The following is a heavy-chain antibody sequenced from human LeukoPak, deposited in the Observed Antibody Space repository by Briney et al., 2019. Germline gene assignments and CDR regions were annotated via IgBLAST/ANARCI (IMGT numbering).Heavy chain of an antibody. V-gene: IGHV4-59*08. CDR2: IYHSRTT. Sequence: PSETLSLTCTVSGGSISSYYWSWIRQPPGKGLEWIGTIYHSRTTYYNPSLKSRVTISVDTSKKQFSLKLSSVTAADTAVYYCARGIYYYYYMDVWGKGTTVTVSS. J-gene: IGHJ6*03. CDR1: GGSISSYY. CDR3: ARGIYYYYYMDV.